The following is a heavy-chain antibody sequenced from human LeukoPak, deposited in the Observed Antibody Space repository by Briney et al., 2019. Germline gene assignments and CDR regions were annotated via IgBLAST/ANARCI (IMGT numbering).Heavy chain of an antibody. J-gene: IGHJ4*02. D-gene: IGHD6-13*01. CDR1: GYSFTSYW. CDR2: IDPSDSYT. V-gene: IGHV5-10-1*04. CDR3: ARRFSSSWYFDY. Sequence: GESLKISCKGSGYSFTSYWISWVRQMPGKGLEWMGRIDPSDSYTNYSPSFQAQVTISADKSTSTAYLQWSSLKASDSAMYYCARRFSSSWYFDYWGQGTLVTVSS.